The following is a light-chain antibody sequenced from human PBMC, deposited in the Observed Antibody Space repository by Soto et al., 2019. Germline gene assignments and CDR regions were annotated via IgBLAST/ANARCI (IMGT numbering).Light chain of an antibody. J-gene: IGKJ4*01. CDR2: WAS. CDR1: QSVLYSSNNKNY. V-gene: IGKV4-1*01. CDR3: KQYYSSPLT. Sequence: DIVMTQSPDSLAVSLGERATINCKSSQSVLYSSNNKNYLAWYQQKPGQPPKLLIYWASTRESGVPDRFSGSGSGTDFTLTISSLQAEDVAVYYCKQYYSSPLTFGGGTKVAIK.